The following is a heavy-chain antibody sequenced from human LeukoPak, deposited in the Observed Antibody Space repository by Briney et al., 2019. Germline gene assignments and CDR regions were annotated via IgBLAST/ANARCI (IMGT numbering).Heavy chain of an antibody. J-gene: IGHJ3*02. D-gene: IGHD1-26*01. CDR3: ARHTLVGARNAFDI. CDR1: GGSISSYY. Sequence: SETLSLTCNVSGGSISSYYWSWIRQPPGKGLEWIEYMYYSGNTNYNPSLKSRVTTSVDSSKNQFSPKLSSVTAADTAVYYCARHTLVGARNAFDIWGQGTLVTVSS. CDR2: MYYSGNT. V-gene: IGHV4-59*08.